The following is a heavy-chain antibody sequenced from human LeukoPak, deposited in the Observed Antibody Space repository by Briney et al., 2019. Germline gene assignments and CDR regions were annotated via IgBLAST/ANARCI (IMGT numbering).Heavy chain of an antibody. Sequence: GGSLRLSCAASGFTFSNFAMMWVRQAPGTGLQWVSTITGYGATFYADSVRGRFTIFRDTSMNTLFLQMNSLGAEDTAVYYCAKGAAAGKVNWFDPWGQGTLVTVSS. CDR3: AKGAAAGKVNWFDP. D-gene: IGHD6-13*01. V-gene: IGHV3-23*01. CDR2: ITGYGAT. CDR1: GFTFSNFA. J-gene: IGHJ5*02.